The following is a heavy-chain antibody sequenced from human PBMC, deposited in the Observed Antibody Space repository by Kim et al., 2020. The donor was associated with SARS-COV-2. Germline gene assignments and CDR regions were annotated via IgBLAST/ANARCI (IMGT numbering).Heavy chain of an antibody. Sequence: TYYNPSLKSRVTISVDTSKNQFSLKLSSVTAADTAVYYCARDFGRAHSSSWGQGTLVTVSS. D-gene: IGHD6-13*01. CDR3: ARDFGRAHSSS. CDR2: T. J-gene: IGHJ4*02. V-gene: IGHV4-31*02.